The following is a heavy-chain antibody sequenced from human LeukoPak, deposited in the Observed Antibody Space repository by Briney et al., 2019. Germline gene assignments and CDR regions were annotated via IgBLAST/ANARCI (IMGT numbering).Heavy chain of an antibody. J-gene: IGHJ6*02. CDR2: LDSDGSP. Sequence: GGSLRLSCAAFGFTVRSDDMNWVRQAPGKGLEWVSILDSDGSPSYADSVKGRFTISRDNSKNTLDLQMNGLRAEDTAVYYCARAAAGRAYYHYGMDVWGQGTTVTVSS. CDR3: ARAAAGRAYYHYGMDV. CDR1: GFTVRSDD. V-gene: IGHV3-53*01. D-gene: IGHD6-13*01.